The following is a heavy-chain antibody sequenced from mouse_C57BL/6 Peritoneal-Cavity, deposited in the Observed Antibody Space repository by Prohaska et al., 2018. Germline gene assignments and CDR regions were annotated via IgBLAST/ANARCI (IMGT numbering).Heavy chain of an antibody. CDR2: INSDGSAI. D-gene: IGHD2-5*01. Sequence: EVQLLETGGGLVQPGGSRGLSCEGSGFTFSGFWMSWVRQTPGKTLEWIGDINSDGSAINDAPAIKDRCTITRDNDKSTLYLQMSNVRSEDTDTDVCMRYSNYWYCDVGGTGTTVTGSS. J-gene: IGHJ1*03. V-gene: IGHV11-2*01. CDR3: MRYSNYWYCDV. CDR1: GFTFSGFW.